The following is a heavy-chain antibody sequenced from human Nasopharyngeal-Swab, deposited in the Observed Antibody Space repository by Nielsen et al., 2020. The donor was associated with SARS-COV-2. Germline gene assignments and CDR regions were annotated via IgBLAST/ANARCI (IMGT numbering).Heavy chain of an antibody. CDR1: GFTFSSHA. CDR2: ISYDGSNK. V-gene: IGHV3-30*04. J-gene: IGHJ6*02. D-gene: IGHD7-27*01. CDR3: ARALWGSYYYGMDV. Sequence: GESLKISCAASGFTFSSHAMHWVRQAPGKGLEWVAVISYDGSNKYYADSVKGRFTIPRDNSKNTLYLQMNSLRAEDTAVYYCARALWGSYYYGMDVWGQGTTVTVSS.